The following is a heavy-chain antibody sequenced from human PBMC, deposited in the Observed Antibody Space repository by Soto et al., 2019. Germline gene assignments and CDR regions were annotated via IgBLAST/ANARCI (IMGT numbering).Heavy chain of an antibody. D-gene: IGHD6-13*01. CDR1: GGSISSGGYY. V-gene: IGHV4-31*03. Sequence: PSETLSLTCTVSGGSISSGGYYWSWIRQHPGKGLEWIGYIYYSGSTYYNPSLKSRVTISVDTSKNQFSLKLSSVTAADTAVYYCARNEQLVCGGVDVWGQATTVTVSS. CDR2: IYYSGST. CDR3: ARNEQLVCGGVDV. J-gene: IGHJ6*02.